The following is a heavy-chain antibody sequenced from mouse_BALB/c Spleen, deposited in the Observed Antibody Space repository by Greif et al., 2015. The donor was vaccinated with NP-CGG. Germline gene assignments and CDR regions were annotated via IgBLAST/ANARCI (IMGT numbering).Heavy chain of an antibody. CDR3: ASYYGGSYAMDY. CDR2: INPSTGYT. J-gene: IGHJ4*01. V-gene: IGHV1-7*01. D-gene: IGHD1-1*01. Sequence: VQLQQSGAELAKPGASVKMSCKASGYTFTSYWMHWVKQRPGQGLEWIGYINPSTGYTEYNQKFKDKATLTADKSSSTAYMQLSSLTTEDSAVYYCASYYGGSYAMDYWGQGTSVTVSS. CDR1: GYTFTSYW.